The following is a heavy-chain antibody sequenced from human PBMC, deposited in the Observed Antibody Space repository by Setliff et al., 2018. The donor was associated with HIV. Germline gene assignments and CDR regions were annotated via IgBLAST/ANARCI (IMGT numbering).Heavy chain of an antibody. J-gene: IGHJ4*02. CDR2: IRPADSDT. Sequence: GESLKISCKASGYNFTTNWVGWVRQMPGKGLEWMGIIRPADSDTRYSPSFQGQVTLSADKSISTAYLQWSSLKASDTAMYYCARHLIPGDPRYSSSWYYWGQGTLVTVSS. D-gene: IGHD6-13*01. CDR3: ARHLIPGDPRYSSSWYY. V-gene: IGHV5-51*01. CDR1: GYNFTTNW.